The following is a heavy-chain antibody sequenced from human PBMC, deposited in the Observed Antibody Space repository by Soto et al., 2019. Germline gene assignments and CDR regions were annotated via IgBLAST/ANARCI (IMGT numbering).Heavy chain of an antibody. CDR1: GFTFDDYA. J-gene: IGHJ4*02. CDR3: AKVKYSSSWYDFDY. Sequence: GGSLRLSCAASGFTFDDYAMHWVRQAPGKGLEWVSLISGDGGSTYYADSVKGRFTISRDNSKNSLYLQMNSLRTEDTALYYCAKVKYSSSWYDFDYWGQGTLVTVSS. V-gene: IGHV3-43*02. CDR2: ISGDGGST. D-gene: IGHD6-13*01.